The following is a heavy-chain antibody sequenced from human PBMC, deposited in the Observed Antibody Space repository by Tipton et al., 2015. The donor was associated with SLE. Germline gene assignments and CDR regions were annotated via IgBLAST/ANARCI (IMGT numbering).Heavy chain of an antibody. V-gene: IGHV4-59*01. J-gene: IGHJ4*02. D-gene: IGHD1-7*01. Sequence: TLSLTCSVSGDSIDNNYWSWIRQPPGKGLEWIGCVYYSGSTYYNPSLKSRLTMSVDTSKNQFSLKLTSVTAADTAVYYCARGELYSGASLYYFEYWGQGTLVTVSS. CDR1: GDSIDNNY. CDR2: VYYSGST. CDR3: ARGELYSGASLYYFEY.